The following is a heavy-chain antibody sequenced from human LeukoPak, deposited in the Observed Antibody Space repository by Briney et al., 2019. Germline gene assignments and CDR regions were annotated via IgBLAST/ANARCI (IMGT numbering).Heavy chain of an antibody. CDR2: ISGSGGST. CDR1: GFTFSSYA. J-gene: IGHJ4*02. V-gene: IGHV3-23*01. CDR3: AKDFYGGSDYGGPFDY. Sequence: GGFLRLSCAASGFTFSSYAMSWVRQAPGKGLEWISAISGSGGSTYYADSVKGRFTISRDNSKNTLYLQMNSRRAEDTAVYYCAKDFYGGSDYGGPFDYGGQGTLVTVSS. D-gene: IGHD4-23*01.